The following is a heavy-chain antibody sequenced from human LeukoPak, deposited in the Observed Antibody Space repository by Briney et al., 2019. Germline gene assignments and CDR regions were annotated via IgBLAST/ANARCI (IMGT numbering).Heavy chain of an antibody. V-gene: IGHV3-21*01. CDR2: ISSSGSYI. J-gene: IGHJ4*02. CDR1: GFTFTSTF. CDR3: TRDSGGDTNGYPSR. D-gene: IGHD2-8*01. Sequence: GGSLRLSCAVSGFTFTSTFINWVRHAPGKGLEWVSSISSSGSYIHYADSVKGRFTISRDNAKNTVNLHMNTLRVEDTGLYYCTRDSGGDTNGYPSRWGQGTLVTVSS.